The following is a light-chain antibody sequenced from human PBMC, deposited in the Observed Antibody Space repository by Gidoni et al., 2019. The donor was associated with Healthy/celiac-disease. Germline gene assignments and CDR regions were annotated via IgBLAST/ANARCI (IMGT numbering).Light chain of an antibody. CDR3: QAADSSGTYVV. J-gene: IGLJ2*01. V-gene: IGLV3-25*02. Sequence: SSELTQPPSLSVSPGQTARITCSGDALPKQYAYWYQQKPGQAPVLVIDKDSERPSGIPERFSGSSSGKTVTLTISGVQAEDEADYYGQAADSSGTYVVFGGGTKLTVL. CDR2: KDS. CDR1: ALPKQY.